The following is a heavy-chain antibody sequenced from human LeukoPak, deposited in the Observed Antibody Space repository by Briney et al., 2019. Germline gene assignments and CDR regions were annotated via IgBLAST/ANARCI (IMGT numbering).Heavy chain of an antibody. Sequence: GGSLRLSCAASGFTFSSYAMHWVRQAPGKGLEYVSGISSNGGSTFYANSVKDRFTISRDSSKNTLYRQMGSLRAEDVAVYYCARGKPPDYWGQGTLVTVSS. CDR1: GFTFSSYA. CDR3: ARGKPPDY. CDR2: ISSNGGST. J-gene: IGHJ4*02. V-gene: IGHV3-64*01.